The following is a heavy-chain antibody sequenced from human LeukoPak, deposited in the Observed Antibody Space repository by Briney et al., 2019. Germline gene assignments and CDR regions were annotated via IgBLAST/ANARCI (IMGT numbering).Heavy chain of an antibody. CDR2: INHSGST. CDR3: ARHSISGSGWTPGDY. D-gene: IGHD6-19*01. J-gene: IGHJ4*02. Sequence: SETLSLTCAVYGGSLSGYYWSWIRQPPGKGLEWIGEINHSGSTNYNPSLKSRVTISVDTSKNQFSLKLSSVTAADTAVYYCARHSISGSGWTPGDYWGQGTLVTVSS. V-gene: IGHV4-34*01. CDR1: GGSLSGYY.